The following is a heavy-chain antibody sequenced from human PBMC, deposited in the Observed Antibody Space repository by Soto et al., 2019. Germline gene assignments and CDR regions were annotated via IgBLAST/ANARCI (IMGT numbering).Heavy chain of an antibody. Sequence: TSETLSLTCAVSGGSISSSNWWSWIRQPPGKGLEWIGEINHSGSTNYNPSLKSRVTISVDTSKNQFSLKLSSVTAADTAVYYCARQWGTDAFDIWGQGTMVTVSS. CDR1: GGSISSSNW. J-gene: IGHJ3*02. D-gene: IGHD2-8*01. CDR2: INHSGST. CDR3: ARQWGTDAFDI. V-gene: IGHV4-4*02.